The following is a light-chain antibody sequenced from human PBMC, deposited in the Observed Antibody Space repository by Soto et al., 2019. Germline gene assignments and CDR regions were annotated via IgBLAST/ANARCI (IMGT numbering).Light chain of an antibody. CDR1: QSVSSSY. J-gene: IGKJ3*01. CDR2: GAS. CDR3: QQYGSPFT. V-gene: IGKV3-20*01. Sequence: EIVLTQSPGTLSLSPGERATLSCRASQSVSSSYLAWYQQKPGQAPRLLIYGASSSATGIPDRFSGSGSGTDFTLTISRLEPEDFAVYYCQQYGSPFTFGPGTKVDIK.